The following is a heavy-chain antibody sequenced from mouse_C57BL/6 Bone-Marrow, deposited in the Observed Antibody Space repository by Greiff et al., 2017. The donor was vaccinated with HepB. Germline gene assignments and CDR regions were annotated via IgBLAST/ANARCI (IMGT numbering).Heavy chain of an antibody. V-gene: IGHV1-81*01. D-gene: IGHD1-1*01. CDR1: GYTFTSYG. CDR2: IYPRSGNT. CDR3: ARGASYYGSSYGWYFDV. J-gene: IGHJ1*03. Sequence: QVQLQQSGAELARPGASVKLSCKASGYTFTSYGISWVKQSTGQGLEWIGEIYPRSGNTYYNEKFKGKATLTADKSSSTAYMELRSLTSEDSAVYFCARGASYYGSSYGWYFDVWGTGTTVTVSS.